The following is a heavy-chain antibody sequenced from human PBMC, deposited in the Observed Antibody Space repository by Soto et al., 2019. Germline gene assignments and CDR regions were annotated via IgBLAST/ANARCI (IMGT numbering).Heavy chain of an antibody. CDR2: IIPIFGTA. CDR3: AGLTPYYDSSGSP. CDR1: GGTFSSYA. V-gene: IGHV1-69*13. J-gene: IGHJ3*01. D-gene: IGHD3-22*01. Sequence: SVKVSCKASGGTFSSYAISWVRQAPGQGLEWMGGIIPIFGTANYAQKFQGRVTITADESTSTAYMELSSLRSEDTAVYYCAGLTPYYDSSGSPWGQGTMVTVSS.